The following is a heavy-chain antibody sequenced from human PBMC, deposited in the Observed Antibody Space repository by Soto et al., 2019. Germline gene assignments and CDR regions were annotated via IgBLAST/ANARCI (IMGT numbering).Heavy chain of an antibody. CDR2: INAGNGNT. D-gene: IGHD1-1*01. CDR3: ARGPVLPTRTNYYYYGMDV. Sequence: ASVKVSCKASGYTFTSYAMHWVRQAPGQRLEWMGWINAGNGNTKYSQKFQGRVTITRDTSASTAYMELSSLRSEDTAVYYCARGPVLPTRTNYYYYGMDVWGQGNPGHRLL. V-gene: IGHV1-3*01. CDR1: GYTFTSYA. J-gene: IGHJ6*02.